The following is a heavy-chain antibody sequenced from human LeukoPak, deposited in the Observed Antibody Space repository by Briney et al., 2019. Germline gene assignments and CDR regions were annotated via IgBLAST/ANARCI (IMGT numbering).Heavy chain of an antibody. CDR1: GYTFTSYA. Sequence: ASVKVSCKASGYTFTSYAIHWVRQAPGQRLEWMGWISAGNGNTKYSQKFQGRVTITRDTSASTAYMELSSLTSEDTAVYYCAIVATIRGVYWGQGTLVTVSS. V-gene: IGHV1-3*01. CDR3: AIVATIRGVY. CDR2: ISAGNGNT. D-gene: IGHD5-12*01. J-gene: IGHJ4*02.